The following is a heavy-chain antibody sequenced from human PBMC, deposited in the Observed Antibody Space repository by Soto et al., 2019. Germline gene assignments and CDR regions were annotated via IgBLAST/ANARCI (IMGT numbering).Heavy chain of an antibody. J-gene: IGHJ4*02. V-gene: IGHV3-23*01. CDR2: ISGSGAAT. D-gene: IGHD2-2*01. CDR1: GFPFSTYA. Sequence: EVQLLESGGGLVQPGGSLRLSCAASGFPFSTYAMSWVRQAPGKGLEWVSAISGSGAATYYADSVKGRFTISRDNSKSTLYLEMNRLRADDTAVYYCAKDSPVTFVIIPAALDYWGQGTLVTVSS. CDR3: AKDSPVTFVIIPAALDY.